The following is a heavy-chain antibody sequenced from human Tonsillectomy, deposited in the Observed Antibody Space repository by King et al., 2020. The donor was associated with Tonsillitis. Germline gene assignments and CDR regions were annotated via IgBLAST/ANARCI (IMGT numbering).Heavy chain of an antibody. D-gene: IGHD3-22*01. CDR2: IKQDGSEK. CDR3: AREEASGYYYVQLGYYGMDV. J-gene: IGHJ6*02. Sequence: VQLVESGGGLVQPGGSLRLSCAASGFTFSSYWMSWVRQAPGKGLEWVANIKQDGSEKYYVDSVKGRFTISRDNAKNSLYLQMNSLRAEDTAVYYCAREEASGYYYVQLGYYGMDVWGQGTTVTVSS. CDR1: GFTFSSYW. V-gene: IGHV3-7*01.